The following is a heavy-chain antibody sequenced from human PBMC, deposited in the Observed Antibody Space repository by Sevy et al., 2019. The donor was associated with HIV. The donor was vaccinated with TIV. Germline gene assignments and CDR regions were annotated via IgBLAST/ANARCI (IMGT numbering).Heavy chain of an antibody. CDR1: GFTFSSYD. CDR3: ARSGGYSDYGMDV. CDR2: IGSGGDA. V-gene: IGHV3-13*01. Sequence: GGSLRLSCGASGFTFSSYDMHWVRQAAGKGLEWVSGIGSGGDAYYPGSVKGRLTTSRENAKNSLYLQMNSLRAGDTAVYYCARSGGYSDYGMDVWGQGTTVTVS. D-gene: IGHD5-12*01. J-gene: IGHJ6*02.